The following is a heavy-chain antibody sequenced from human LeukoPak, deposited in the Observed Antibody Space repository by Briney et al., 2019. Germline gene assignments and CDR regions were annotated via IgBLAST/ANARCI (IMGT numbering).Heavy chain of an antibody. D-gene: IGHD2-15*01. V-gene: IGHV3-21*01. CDR3: ARDRGQVVAATSAFDY. J-gene: IGHJ4*02. CDR2: ISSSGSYI. Sequence: SGGSLRLSCAASGFTFSSYSMNWVRQAPGKGLEWVSSISSSGSYIYYADSVKGRFTISRDNAKNSLYLQMNSLRAEDTAVYYCARDRGQVVAATSAFDYWGQGTLVTVSS. CDR1: GFTFSSYS.